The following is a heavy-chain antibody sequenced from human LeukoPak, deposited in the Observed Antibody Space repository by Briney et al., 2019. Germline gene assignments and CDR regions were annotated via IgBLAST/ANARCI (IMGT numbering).Heavy chain of an antibody. CDR3: ARGDSSGYSAIDY. J-gene: IGHJ4*02. D-gene: IGHD3-22*01. Sequence: GSLRLSCAASGFTFSSYAMSWVRQAPGKGLEWIGEINHSGSTNYNPSLKSRVTISVDTSKNQFSLKLSSVTAADTAVYYCARGDSSGYSAIDYWGQGTLVTVSS. V-gene: IGHV4-34*01. CDR1: GFTFSSYA. CDR2: INHSGST.